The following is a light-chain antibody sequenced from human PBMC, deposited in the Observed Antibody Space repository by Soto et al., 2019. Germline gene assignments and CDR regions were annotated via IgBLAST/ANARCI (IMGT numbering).Light chain of an antibody. CDR1: QGISSY. Sequence: DIQMTQSPSSVSASVGDRVTITCRASQGISSYLAWYQQKPRRAPKLLIYAASTLQTGVPSRFSGSGSGTDFTLTISSLQPEDFATYYCQQLHSYPLTFGQGTRLE. V-gene: IGKV1-9*01. CDR2: AAS. J-gene: IGKJ5*01. CDR3: QQLHSYPLT.